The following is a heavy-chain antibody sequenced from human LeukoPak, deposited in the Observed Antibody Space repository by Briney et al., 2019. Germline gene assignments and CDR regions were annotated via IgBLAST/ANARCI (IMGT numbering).Heavy chain of an antibody. CDR1: GFTFSDYA. CDR3: AKAELGVDTFFDY. Sequence: GGSLRLSCAASGFTFSDYALGWVRQAPGRGLEWVATLSGSGAGTYYSDSVQGRFSISRDNSKRTLFLQMNSLRAEDTAFYYCAKAELGVDTFFDYWGQGTLVTVSS. D-gene: IGHD3-3*01. CDR2: LSGSGAGT. V-gene: IGHV3-23*01. J-gene: IGHJ4*02.